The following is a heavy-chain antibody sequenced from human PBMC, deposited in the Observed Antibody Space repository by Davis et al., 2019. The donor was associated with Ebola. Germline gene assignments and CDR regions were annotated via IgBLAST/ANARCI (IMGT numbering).Heavy chain of an antibody. J-gene: IGHJ4*02. Sequence: GESLKISCAASGFTFDDYAMHWVRQAPGKGLEWVSLISGDGGSTYYADSVKGRFTISRDNAKNSLYLQMNSLRAEDTAVYYCASVVVGATIHWGQGTLVTVSS. V-gene: IGHV3-43*02. CDR2: ISGDGGST. D-gene: IGHD1-26*01. CDR3: ASVVVGATIH. CDR1: GFTFDDYA.